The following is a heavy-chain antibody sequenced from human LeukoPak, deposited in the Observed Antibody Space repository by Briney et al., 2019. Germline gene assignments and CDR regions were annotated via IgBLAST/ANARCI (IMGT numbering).Heavy chain of an antibody. CDR3: ARNTDRDAYMAS. CDR1: GFTLSSYG. J-gene: IGHJ5*02. Sequence: PGGSLRLSCEVTGFTLSSYGMSWFRQAPGKGLEWVANIKQDGAETHYGDSVKGRFTISRDNAKNSLYLQLNSLRGEDTAVYSCARNTDRDAYMASWGQGTLVTVS. V-gene: IGHV3-7*01. D-gene: IGHD5-24*01. CDR2: IKQDGAET.